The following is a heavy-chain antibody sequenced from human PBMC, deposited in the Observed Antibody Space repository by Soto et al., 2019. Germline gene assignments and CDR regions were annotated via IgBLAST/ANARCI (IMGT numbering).Heavy chain of an antibody. CDR3: ARGPTSDKVDY. CDR1: GGSITNNNYY. V-gene: IGHV4-30-4*01. Sequence: QVQLQESGPGLVEPSQTLSLTCTVSGGSITNNNYYWSWIRQPPGKGLEWIGHMYNSGTTYSNPSLKGRVTISGDTSKNQFSLNLSSVTAADTAVYYAARGPTSDKVDYWGQGTLVTVSS. CDR2: MYNSGTT. J-gene: IGHJ4*02.